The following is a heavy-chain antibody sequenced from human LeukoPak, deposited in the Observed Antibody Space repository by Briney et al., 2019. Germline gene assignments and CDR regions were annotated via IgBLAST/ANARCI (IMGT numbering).Heavy chain of an antibody. V-gene: IGHV7-4-1*02. Sequence: ASVKVSCKASGYTFTGYYMHWVRQAPGQGLEWMGWINTNTGNPTYAQGSTGRFVFSLDTSVSTAYLQISSLKAEDTAVYYCARDHGPRPPASGRDYWGQGTLVTVSS. CDR1: GYTFTGYY. CDR2: INTNTGNP. J-gene: IGHJ4*02. CDR3: ARDHGPRPPASGRDY.